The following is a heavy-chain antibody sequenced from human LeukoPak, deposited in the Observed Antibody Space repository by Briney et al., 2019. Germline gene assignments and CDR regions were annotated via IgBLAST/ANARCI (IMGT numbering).Heavy chain of an antibody. D-gene: IGHD3-22*01. CDR1: GYTFTRFG. V-gene: IGHV1-18*01. CDR3: ARDQNYYDSSGYFDY. J-gene: IGHJ4*02. CDR2: ISPSNGNT. Sequence: ASVKVSCKASGYTFTRFGISWVRQAPGQELEWMGWISPSNGNTNYAQKLQGRVTMTRDTSTSTVYMELSSLRSEDTAVYYCARDQNYYDSSGYFDYWGQGTLVTVSS.